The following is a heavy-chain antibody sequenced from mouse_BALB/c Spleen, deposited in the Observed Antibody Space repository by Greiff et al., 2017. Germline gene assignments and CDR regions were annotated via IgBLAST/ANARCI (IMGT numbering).Heavy chain of an antibody. CDR1: GYTFTSYW. D-gene: IGHD2-2*01. CDR2: INPSTGYT. Sequence: VQLQQSGAELAKPGASVKMSCKASGYTFTSYWMHWVKQRPGQGLEWIGYINPSTGYTEYNQKFKDKATLTADKSSSTAYMQLSSLTSEDSAVYYCARSAGYPYAMDYWGQGTSVTVSS. J-gene: IGHJ4*01. CDR3: ARSAGYPYAMDY. V-gene: IGHV1-7*01.